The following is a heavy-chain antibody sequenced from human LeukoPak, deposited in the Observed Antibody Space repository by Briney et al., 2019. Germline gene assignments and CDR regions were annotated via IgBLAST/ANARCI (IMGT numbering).Heavy chain of an antibody. V-gene: IGHV1-18*01. CDR3: SREETGSVSRYMDV. J-gene: IGHJ6*03. CDR2: ISAYNGNT. CDR1: GYTFTSYG. Sequence: VASVKVSCKASGYTFTSYGISWVRQAPGQGLEWVGWISAYNGNTNYAQKLQGRVTMTTDTSTSTAYMELRSLRSDDTAVYYCSREETGSVSRYMDVWGKGTTATVSS. D-gene: IGHD2-8*02.